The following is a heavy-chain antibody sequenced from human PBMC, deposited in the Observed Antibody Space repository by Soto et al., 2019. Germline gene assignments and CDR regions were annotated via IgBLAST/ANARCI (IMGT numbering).Heavy chain of an antibody. V-gene: IGHV4-39*01. D-gene: IGHD3-10*01. CDR3: ARLWFGERPPDY. CDR2: IYYSGST. J-gene: IGHJ4*02. CDR1: GDSIYGSTYY. Sequence: QLQLQESGPGLVKPSETLSLTCTVSGDSIYGSTYYWGWIRQPPGKGLEWIGSIYYSGSTYYNPSFKSRVTISVDTSKKQFYLKLSSVTAADTAVYFCARLWFGERPPDYWGQGSLVTVSS.